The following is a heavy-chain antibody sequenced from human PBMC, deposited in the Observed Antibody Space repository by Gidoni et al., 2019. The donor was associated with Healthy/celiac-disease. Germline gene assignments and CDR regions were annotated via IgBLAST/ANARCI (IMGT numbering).Heavy chain of an antibody. CDR3: ARQPGGPQYSNYYYYYGMDV. J-gene: IGHJ6*02. V-gene: IGHV1-69*02. Sequence: QAQLVQSGAEVKKPGSSVTVSCKASGGPFSSYTISWVRQAPGQGLEWMGRIIPSLGIANYAQKFQGRVTITADKSTSTAYMELSSLRSEDTAVYYCARQPGGPQYSNYYYYYGMDVWGQGTTVTVSS. CDR1: GGPFSSYT. D-gene: IGHD2-15*01. CDR2: IIPSLGIA.